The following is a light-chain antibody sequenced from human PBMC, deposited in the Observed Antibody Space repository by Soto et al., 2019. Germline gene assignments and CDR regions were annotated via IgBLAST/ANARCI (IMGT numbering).Light chain of an antibody. CDR2: GAS. CDR1: ESVYINS. V-gene: IGKV3-20*01. Sequence: DIVLTQSRGTLSLSPGESATLSCKASESVYINSFAWYQQKPGQPPRLLIYGASTRATGIPDRFSGSGSGTDFVLNINSLEVEDLGVYYCQQYGGSPFTFGPGTRVDIK. J-gene: IGKJ3*01. CDR3: QQYGGSPFT.